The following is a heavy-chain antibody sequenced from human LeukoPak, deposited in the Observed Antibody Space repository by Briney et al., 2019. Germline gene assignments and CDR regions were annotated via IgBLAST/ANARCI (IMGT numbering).Heavy chain of an antibody. CDR2: IKSKTDGGTT. Sequence: GGSLRLSCAASGFTSSNAWMSWVRQAPGKGLEWVGRIKSKTDGGTTDYAAPVKGRFTISRDDSKNTLYLQMNSLKTEDTAVYYCTAPRSYYDSSGYFDYWGQGTLVTVSS. CDR1: GFTSSNAW. D-gene: IGHD3-22*01. V-gene: IGHV3-15*01. CDR3: TAPRSYYDSSGYFDY. J-gene: IGHJ4*02.